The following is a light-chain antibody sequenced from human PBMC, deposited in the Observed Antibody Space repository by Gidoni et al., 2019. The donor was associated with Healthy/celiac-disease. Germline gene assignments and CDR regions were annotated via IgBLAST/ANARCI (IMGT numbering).Light chain of an antibody. V-gene: IGKV3-11*01. CDR1: QSVSSY. J-gene: IGKJ4*01. CDR2: DAS. CDR3: QQRSNWPT. Sequence: EIVLQQSPATLSLSPGERATPSCRASQSVSSYLAWYQQKPGQAPRLLIYDASNRATGIPARFSGSGSGTDFTLTISSLEPEDFAVYYCQQRSNWPTFGGGTKVEIK.